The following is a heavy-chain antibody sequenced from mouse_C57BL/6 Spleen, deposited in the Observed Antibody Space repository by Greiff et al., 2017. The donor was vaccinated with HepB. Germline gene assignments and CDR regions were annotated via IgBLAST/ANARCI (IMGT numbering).Heavy chain of an antibody. CDR1: GFTFSSYA. CDR2: ISDGGSYT. CDR3: ARDEYYYGSRVFYAMDY. Sequence: EVKLQESGGGLVKPGGSLKLSCAASGFTFSSYAMSWVRQTPEKRLEWVATISDGGSYTYYPDNVKGRFTISKDNAKNNLYLQMSHLKSEDTAMYYCARDEYYYGSRVFYAMDYWGQGTSVTVSS. J-gene: IGHJ4*01. D-gene: IGHD1-1*01. V-gene: IGHV5-4*01.